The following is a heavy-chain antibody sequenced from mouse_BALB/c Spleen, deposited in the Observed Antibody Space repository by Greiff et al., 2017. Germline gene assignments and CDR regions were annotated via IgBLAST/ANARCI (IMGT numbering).Heavy chain of an antibody. Sequence: EVKLVESGGGLVKPGGSLKLSCAASGFTFSSYAMSWVRQTPEKRLEWVASISSGGSTYYPDSVKGRFTISRDNARNILYLQMSSLRSEDTAMYYCARGMYYGFYAMDYWGQGTSGTVSS. CDR2: ISSGGST. CDR3: ARGMYYGFYAMDY. V-gene: IGHV5-6-5*01. CDR1: GFTFSSYA. D-gene: IGHD1-2*01. J-gene: IGHJ4*01.